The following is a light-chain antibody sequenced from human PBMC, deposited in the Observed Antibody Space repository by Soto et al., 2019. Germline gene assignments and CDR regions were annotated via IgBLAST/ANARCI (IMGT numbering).Light chain of an antibody. CDR2: HVS. Sequence: QSVLTQPASVSGSPGQSITISCTGTSSDVGAYNYVSWYQQHPAKIPKIMNYHVSNRPSGVSDRFSGSKSGNTASLSISGLQAEDEADYYCYSYTTSSTYVFGTGTKVTVL. J-gene: IGLJ1*01. CDR1: SSDVGAYNY. V-gene: IGLV2-14*01. CDR3: YSYTTSSTYV.